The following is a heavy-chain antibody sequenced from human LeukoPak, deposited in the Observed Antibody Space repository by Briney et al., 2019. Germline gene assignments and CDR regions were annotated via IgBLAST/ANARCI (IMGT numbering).Heavy chain of an antibody. V-gene: IGHV1-69*04. CDR2: IIPILGIA. J-gene: IGHJ6*02. CDR3: ARELYSSTILVYYYGMDV. D-gene: IGHD6-13*01. CDR1: GGTFSSYA. Sequence: GASVKVSCKASGGTFSSYAISWVRQAPGQGLEWMGRIIPILGIANYAQKFQGRVTITADKSTSTAYMELSSLRSEDTAVYYCARELYSSTILVYYYGMDVWGQGTTATVSS.